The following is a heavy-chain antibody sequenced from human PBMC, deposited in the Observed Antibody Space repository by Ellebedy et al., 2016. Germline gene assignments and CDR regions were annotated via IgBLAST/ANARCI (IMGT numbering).Heavy chain of an antibody. CDR3: ARDVFT. Sequence: SETLSLXCTVSGGSINSSSYYWGWIRQPPGKGLDWIGSIYYRGTTYSNPSLKSRVTISVDTSKNQFSLKLSSVTAADTAMYYCARDVFTWGQGTLVTVSS. CDR1: GGSINSSSYY. J-gene: IGHJ4*02. V-gene: IGHV4-39*07. D-gene: IGHD2-8*01. CDR2: IYYRGTT.